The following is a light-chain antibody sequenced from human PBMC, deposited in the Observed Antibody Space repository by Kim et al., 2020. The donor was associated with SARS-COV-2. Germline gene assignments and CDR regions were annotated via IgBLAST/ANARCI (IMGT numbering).Light chain of an antibody. V-gene: IGLV3-1*01. J-gene: IGLJ1*01. CDR3: QAWGSSTAV. Sequence: SVSPGQTASITCSGEKLGDKYACWYQQKPGQSPVLVIYQDSKRPSGIPERFSGSNSGNTATLTISRTQAMDEADYYCQAWGSSTAVFGTGTKVTVL. CDR2: QDS. CDR1: KLGDKY.